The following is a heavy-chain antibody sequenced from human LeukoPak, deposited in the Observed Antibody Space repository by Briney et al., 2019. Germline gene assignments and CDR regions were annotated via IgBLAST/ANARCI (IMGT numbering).Heavy chain of an antibody. Sequence: SGPTLVKPTQTLTLTCTFSGFSLSTSDMGVAWIRQPPGKALEWLALIYWNDDKRYSPSLKSRFTITKDTSKNQVALTMTNMDPADTATYYCAHRGAGGSHFHHWGQGTLVTVSS. CDR1: GFSLSTSDMG. J-gene: IGHJ1*01. D-gene: IGHD6-13*01. CDR2: IYWNDDK. CDR3: AHRGAGGSHFHH. V-gene: IGHV2-5*01.